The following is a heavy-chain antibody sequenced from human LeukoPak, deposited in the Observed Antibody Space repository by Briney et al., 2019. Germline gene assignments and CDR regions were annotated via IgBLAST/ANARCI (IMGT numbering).Heavy chain of an antibody. J-gene: IGHJ4*02. D-gene: IGHD5-12*01. CDR1: GYSLSSGYY. V-gene: IGHV4-38-2*02. Sequence: SETLSLTCTVSGYSLSSGYYWGWVRQSPGKGLEWIGNIYSSGNTYYNASLKSRVTMYIDTSKNQFSLKLSSVTAADTAMYYCAKSNGYGLIDYWGQGTLVTVSS. CDR3: AKSNGYGLIDY. CDR2: IYSSGNT.